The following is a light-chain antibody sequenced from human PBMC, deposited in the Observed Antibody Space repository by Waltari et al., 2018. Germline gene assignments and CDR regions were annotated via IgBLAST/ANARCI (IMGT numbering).Light chain of an antibody. CDR2: RNF. J-gene: IGLJ2*01. CDR3: AVWDDNLYGVV. CDR1: SSNIGSNS. V-gene: IGLV1-47*01. Sequence: QSVLTQPPSASGAPGQWVTISCSGSSSNIGSNSVYWYQQFPGTAPRLLIYRNFQGPSGVPERFSGSKSGTSASLAISGLRSEDEADYYCAVWDDNLYGVVFGGGTKLTVL.